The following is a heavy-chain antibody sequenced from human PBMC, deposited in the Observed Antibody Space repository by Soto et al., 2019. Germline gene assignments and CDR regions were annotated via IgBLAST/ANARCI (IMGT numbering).Heavy chain of an antibody. CDR1: VFAFSSYD. D-gene: IGHD5-18*01. CDR3: ANRDTSMVTRYYYGMDV. CDR2: ISGSGDRT. J-gene: IGHJ6*02. V-gene: IGHV3-23*01. Sequence: GSLRLSCAASVFAFSSYDMSWVRQAPGKGLEWVSAISGSGDRTYYADSVRGRFTISRDNSKNTLYLQMNSLRAEDTAVYFCANRDTSMVTRYYYGMDVWGQGTTVTVSS.